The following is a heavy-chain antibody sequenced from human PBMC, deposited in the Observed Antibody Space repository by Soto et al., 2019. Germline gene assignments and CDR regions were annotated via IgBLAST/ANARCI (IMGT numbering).Heavy chain of an antibody. CDR2: INANNGGA. Sequence: QVQLVQSGAEVKKPGASVKVSCKASGYTFTDYHIHWVRQAPGQGLEFMGWINANNGGAGSAQQFQVRVTVTRDTSITTVYMELSNLRSDDTAVYYCAREGGSETLQPSYNWFDTWGQGTLVTVSS. CDR3: AREGGSETLQPSYNWFDT. D-gene: IGHD6-25*01. CDR1: GYTFTDYH. J-gene: IGHJ5*02. V-gene: IGHV1-2*02.